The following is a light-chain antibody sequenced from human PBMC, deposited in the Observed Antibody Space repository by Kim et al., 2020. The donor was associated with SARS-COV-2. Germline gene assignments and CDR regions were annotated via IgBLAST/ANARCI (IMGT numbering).Light chain of an antibody. Sequence: GKSITIACTVTSSEVVDYVYVAGYQRHAGKAPNRMINDDTKRTTRVFHRFAGCKSGNTASVTITGLQAEDGADYYCSSYTARSTWVLGGGTKVTVL. J-gene: IGLJ3*02. V-gene: IGLV2-14*04. CDR1: SSEVVDYVY. CDR3: SSYTARSTWV. CDR2: DDT.